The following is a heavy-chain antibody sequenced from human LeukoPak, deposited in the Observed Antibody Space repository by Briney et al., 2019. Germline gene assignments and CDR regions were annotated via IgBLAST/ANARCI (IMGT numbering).Heavy chain of an antibody. CDR1: GYTFTSYD. J-gene: IGHJ3*02. CDR3: ARIRQAGAFDI. CDR2: MNPNSGNT. V-gene: IGHV1-8*03. D-gene: IGHD6-25*01. Sequence: ASVKVSCKASGYTFTSYDINWVRQATGQGLEWMGWMNPNSGNTGYAQKFQGRVTITRNTSVSTAYMELSSLRSEDTAVYYCARIRQAGAFDIWGQGTMVTVSS.